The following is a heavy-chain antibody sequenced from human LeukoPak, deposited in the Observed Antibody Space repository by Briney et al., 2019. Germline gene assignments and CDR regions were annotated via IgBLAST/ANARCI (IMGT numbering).Heavy chain of an antibody. CDR2: ISPSGGST. J-gene: IGHJ4*02. Sequence: GASVKVSCKAFGYTFTSNYMHWVRQAPGQGPEWMGVISPSGGSTTYAQKFQGRVTLTRDMSTSTDYLELSSLRSEGTAVYYCARGPPGSYLYLPPQRFDYWGQGTLVTVSS. CDR1: GYTFTSNY. V-gene: IGHV1-46*01. CDR3: ARGPPGSYLYLPPQRFDY. D-gene: IGHD3-10*01.